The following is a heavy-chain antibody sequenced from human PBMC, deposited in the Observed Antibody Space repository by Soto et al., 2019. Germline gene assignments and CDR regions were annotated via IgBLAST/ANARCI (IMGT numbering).Heavy chain of an antibody. Sequence: GGSLRLSCAASGFTFITYVMHWVRQAPGKGLEWVAFISDDGSQKYYGDSVKGRFTISRDNSKNTLSLRMISLRTEDTSVYYCAKEAPGGWHFFDTWGQGTLVTVSS. CDR2: ISDDGSQK. D-gene: IGHD6-19*01. V-gene: IGHV3-30*18. CDR3: AKEAPGGWHFFDT. J-gene: IGHJ4*02. CDR1: GFTFITYV.